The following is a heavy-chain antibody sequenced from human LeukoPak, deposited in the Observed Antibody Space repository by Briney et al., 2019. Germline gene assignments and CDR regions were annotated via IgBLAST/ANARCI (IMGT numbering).Heavy chain of an antibody. Sequence: ASVKVSCKASGGTFSSYAISWVRQAPGQGLERVGRIIPIFGIANYAQKFQGRVTITADKSTSTAYMELSSLRSEDTAVYYCARTTPRGLQNDYWGQGTLVTVSS. CDR2: IIPIFGIA. V-gene: IGHV1-69*04. CDR3: ARTTPRGLQNDY. CDR1: GGTFSSYA. J-gene: IGHJ4*02. D-gene: IGHD4-17*01.